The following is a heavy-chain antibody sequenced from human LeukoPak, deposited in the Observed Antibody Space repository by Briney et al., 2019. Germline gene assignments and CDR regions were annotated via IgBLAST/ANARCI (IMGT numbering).Heavy chain of an antibody. D-gene: IGHD3-22*01. V-gene: IGHV4-30-2*01. CDR3: ARGDYYDSRGAFDI. J-gene: IGHJ3*02. Sequence: NPSQTLSLTCAVSGGSISSGGYSWSWIRQPPGKGLEWIGYIYHSGSTYYNPSLKSRVTISVDRSKNQFSLKLSSVTAADTAVYYCARGDYYDSRGAFDIWGQGTMVTVSS. CDR2: IYHSGST. CDR1: GGSISSGGYS.